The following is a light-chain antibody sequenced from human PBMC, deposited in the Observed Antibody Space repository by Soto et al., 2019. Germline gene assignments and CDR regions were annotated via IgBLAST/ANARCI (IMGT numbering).Light chain of an antibody. CDR2: GAS. J-gene: IGKJ4*01. V-gene: IGKV3-20*01. Sequence: EIVLTQSPVTVSLSQGERATLSCRASQSVSSSYFAWYQQKPGQAPRLLIYGASSRATGIPDRFSGSGSGTDFTLTIDRLEPEDFAVYHCQHYGTTPLTFGGGTKVDI. CDR1: QSVSSSY. CDR3: QHYGTTPLT.